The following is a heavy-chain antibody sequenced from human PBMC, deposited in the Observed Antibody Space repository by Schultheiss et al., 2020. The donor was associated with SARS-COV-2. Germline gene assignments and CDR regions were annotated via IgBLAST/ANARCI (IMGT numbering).Heavy chain of an antibody. J-gene: IGHJ4*02. CDR3: ARTYADSTGFYPKPGL. CDR1: GGTFSSYA. D-gene: IGHD2-8*02. CDR2: ISAYNGNT. Sequence: ASVKVSCKASGGTFSSYAISWVRQAPGQGLEWMGWISAYNGNTEYEQKFQGRVTMTTDTSTSTAYMELRSLRSDDTAVYYCARTYADSTGFYPKPGLWGQGTLVTVSS. V-gene: IGHV1-18*01.